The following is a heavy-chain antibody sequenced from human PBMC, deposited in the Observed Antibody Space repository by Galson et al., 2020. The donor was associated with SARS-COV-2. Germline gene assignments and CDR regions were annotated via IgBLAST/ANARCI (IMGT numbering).Heavy chain of an antibody. V-gene: IGHV3-74*01. Sequence: GGSLRLSCAVSGFTFSSYLMHWVRQAPGKGLVWVSRIYSEGSSTSYADSVKGRFTISGDNAKNTLYLQMNSLRAGDTAVYYCARARNYYDSSGYVGSYFDYWGRGTLVTGSS. J-gene: IGHJ4*02. D-gene: IGHD3-22*01. CDR3: ARARNYYDSSGYVGSYFDY. CDR2: IYSEGSST. CDR1: GFTFSSYL.